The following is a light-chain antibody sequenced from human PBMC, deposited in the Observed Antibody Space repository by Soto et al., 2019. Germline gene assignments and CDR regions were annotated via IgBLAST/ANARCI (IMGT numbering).Light chain of an antibody. J-gene: IGLJ1*01. Sequence: QSALTQPPSASGSPGQSVTISCTGTSSDVGGYNYVSWYQQHPGKVPKLMIYGVTKRPSGVPDRFSGSKSGNTASLTVSGLQAEDEADYYCSSYAGNNIFVFGTGTKVTVL. CDR3: SSYAGNNIFV. CDR2: GVT. V-gene: IGLV2-8*01. CDR1: SSDVGGYNY.